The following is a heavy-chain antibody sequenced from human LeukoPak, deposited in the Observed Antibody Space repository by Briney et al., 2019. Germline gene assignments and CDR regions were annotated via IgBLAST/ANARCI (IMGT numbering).Heavy chain of an antibody. J-gene: IGHJ4*02. CDR3: AKWSGKYQRYYFDY. D-gene: IGHD3-10*01. V-gene: IGHV3-23*01. CDR1: GFTFTTYA. Sequence: GGSLRLSCAASGFTFTTYAMTWVRQAPGKGLEWVSAISGSGASTYYADSVKGRFTISRDKSKNIVYLQMDTLTAADTAIYYCAKWSGKYQRYYFDYWGQGTLVTVSS. CDR2: ISGSGAST.